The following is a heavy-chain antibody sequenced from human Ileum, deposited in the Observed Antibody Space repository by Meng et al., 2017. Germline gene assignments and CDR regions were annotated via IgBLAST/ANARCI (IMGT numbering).Heavy chain of an antibody. CDR3: ARGTGDIRVGFDY. J-gene: IGHJ4*02. CDR2: IHHSGST. V-gene: IGHV4-4*02. CDR1: GASIIGVNW. D-gene: IGHD7-27*01. Sequence: SGPGPLKPSGTLSLACTVSGASIIGVNWWTWVRQTPGKGLEWIGEIHHSGSTNSIPSLKSRVTLSVDKSKNQFSLSMTSVTAADTAVYYCARGTGDIRVGFDYWGQGTLVTVSS.